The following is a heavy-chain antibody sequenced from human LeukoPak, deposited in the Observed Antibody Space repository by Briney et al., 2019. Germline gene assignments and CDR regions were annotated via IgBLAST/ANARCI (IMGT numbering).Heavy chain of an antibody. J-gene: IGHJ4*02. CDR3: ARGMGGIVGAKLPLDY. D-gene: IGHD1-26*01. Sequence: ASVKVSCKASGYNFITYAMHWVRQAPGQRLEWMGWINDESGATKLSEKFQGRLTIARDTSANTASMELRSLRSEDTAVYYCARGMGGIVGAKLPLDYWGQGTLVTVSS. V-gene: IGHV1-3*01. CDR2: INDESGAT. CDR1: GYNFITYA.